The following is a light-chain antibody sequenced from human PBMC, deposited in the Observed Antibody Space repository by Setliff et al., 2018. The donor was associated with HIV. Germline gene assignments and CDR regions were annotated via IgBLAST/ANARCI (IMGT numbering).Light chain of an antibody. Sequence: QSVLTQPVSVSGSPGQSITISCTGTSSDVGGYNYVSWYQQHPGKAPKLMIYEVSNRPSGVSNRFSGSKSGNTASLTISGLQAEDEADYYCSSYTSSSTLEVFGTGTKVTVL. V-gene: IGLV2-14*01. CDR3: SSYTSSSTLEV. J-gene: IGLJ1*01. CDR1: SSDVGGYNY. CDR2: EVS.